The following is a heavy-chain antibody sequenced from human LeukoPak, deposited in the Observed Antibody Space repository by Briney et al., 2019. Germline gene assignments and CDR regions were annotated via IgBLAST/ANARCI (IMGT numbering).Heavy chain of an antibody. Sequence: GGSLRLSCAASGFPFHTFGMSWVRQAPGKGLEWVSSISAGSDSTDYADSVKGRFTISRDNSKNTLYLQMNSLRAEDTALHYCANDYSPDYWGQGTLVTVSS. CDR3: ANDYSPDY. CDR2: ISAGSDST. V-gene: IGHV3-23*01. J-gene: IGHJ4*02. D-gene: IGHD2-15*01. CDR1: GFPFHTFG.